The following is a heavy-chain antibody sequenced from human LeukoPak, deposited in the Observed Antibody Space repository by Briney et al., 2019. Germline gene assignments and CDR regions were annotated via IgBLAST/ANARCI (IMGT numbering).Heavy chain of an antibody. D-gene: IGHD5-12*01. J-gene: IGHJ4*02. V-gene: IGHV3-30*18. CDR3: AKDPWGSGYAYYFDY. CDR1: GFTFSSYG. Sequence: GRSLRLSCAASGFTFSSYGMHWVRQAPGKGLEWVGVISYDGSNKYYADSVKGRFTISRDNSKNTLYLQMNSLRAEDTAVYYCAKDPWGSGYAYYFDYWGQGTLVTVSS. CDR2: ISYDGSNK.